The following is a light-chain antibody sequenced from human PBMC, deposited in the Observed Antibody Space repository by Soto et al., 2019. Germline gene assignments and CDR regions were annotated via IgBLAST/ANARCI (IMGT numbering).Light chain of an antibody. Sequence: DIKMTQSPSSLSASVGDRVTITCRASQSIYSSLNWYHQKPGKAPKLLIYAASNLQSGVPSRFSGSGSGTDFTLSISSLQPEDFATYYCQQSYSAPFTFVQGTKLEI. CDR2: AAS. J-gene: IGKJ2*01. CDR3: QQSYSAPFT. V-gene: IGKV1-39*01. CDR1: QSIYSS.